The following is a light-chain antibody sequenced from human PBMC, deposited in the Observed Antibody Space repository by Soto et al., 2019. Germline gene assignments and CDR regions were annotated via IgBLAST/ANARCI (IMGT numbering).Light chain of an antibody. CDR2: KAS. CDR3: QHYNSYSEA. CDR1: QTISSW. J-gene: IGKJ1*01. Sequence: DIPMTQSPSTLSGSVGDRVTITCRASQTISSWLAWYQQKPGKAPKLLIYKASTLKSGVPSRFSGSGSGTEFTLTISNLQPDDFATYYCQHYNSYSEAFGQGTKVELK. V-gene: IGKV1-5*03.